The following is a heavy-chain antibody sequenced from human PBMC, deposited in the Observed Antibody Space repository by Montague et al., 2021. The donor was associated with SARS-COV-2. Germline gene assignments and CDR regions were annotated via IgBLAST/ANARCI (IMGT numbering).Heavy chain of an antibody. V-gene: IGHV2-5*02. J-gene: IGHJ3*02. CDR3: AHDRVTMIVVAKADAFDI. CDR2: IYWDDDK. CDR1: GFSLSTSRVG. D-gene: IGHD3-22*01. Sequence: PALVKPTQTLTLTCTFSGFSLSTSRVGVGWIRQPPGKALEWLALIYWDDDKRYSPSLKSRLTITKDTSKNQMVLTMTNMDPVDTATYYCAHDRVTMIVVAKADAFDIWGQGTMVTVSS.